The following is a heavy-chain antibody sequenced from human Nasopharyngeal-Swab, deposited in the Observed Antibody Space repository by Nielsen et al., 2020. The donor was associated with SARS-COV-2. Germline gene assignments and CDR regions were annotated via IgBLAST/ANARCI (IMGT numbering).Heavy chain of an antibody. D-gene: IGHD2-2*01. Sequence: SETLSLTCTVSGGSISSYYWSWIRQPPGKGLEWIGYIYCSGSTNYNPSLKSRVTISVDTSKNQFSLKLSSVTAADTAVYYCARGLTDIVVVPAASYYFDYWGQGTLVTVSS. CDR3: ARGLTDIVVVPAASYYFDY. CDR2: IYCSGST. J-gene: IGHJ4*02. CDR1: GGSISSYY. V-gene: IGHV4-59*01.